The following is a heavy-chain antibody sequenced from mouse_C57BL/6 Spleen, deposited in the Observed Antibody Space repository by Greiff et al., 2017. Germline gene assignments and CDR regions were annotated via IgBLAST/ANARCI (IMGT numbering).Heavy chain of an antibody. CDR2: IYPGSGST. D-gene: IGHD2-4*01. J-gene: IGHJ1*03. Sequence: QVQLLQSGAELVKPGASVKMSCKASGYTFTSYWITWVKQRPGQGLEWIGDIYPGSGSTNYNEKFKSKATLTVDTSSSTAYMQLSSLTSEDSAVYYCAREGLYYYYDGDCWYFGGWGTGTTVTASS. V-gene: IGHV1-55*01. CDR3: AREGLYYYYDGDCWYFGG. CDR1: GYTFTSYW.